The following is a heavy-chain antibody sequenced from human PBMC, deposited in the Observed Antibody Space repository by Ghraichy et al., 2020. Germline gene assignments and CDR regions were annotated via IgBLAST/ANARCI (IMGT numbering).Heavy chain of an antibody. CDR2: INHSGST. Sequence: SETLSLTCAVYGGSFSGYYWSWIRQPPGKGLEWIGEINHSGSTNYNPSLKSRVTISVDTSKNQFSLKLSSVTAAATAVYYCARGRRTLPGGSGGSCYFGYWGQGTLVTVSS. V-gene: IGHV4-34*01. J-gene: IGHJ4*02. CDR3: ARGRRTLPGGSGGSCYFGY. CDR1: GGSFSGYY. D-gene: IGHD2-15*01.